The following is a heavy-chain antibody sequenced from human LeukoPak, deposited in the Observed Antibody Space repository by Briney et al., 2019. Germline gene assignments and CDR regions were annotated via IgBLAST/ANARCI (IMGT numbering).Heavy chain of an antibody. J-gene: IGHJ4*02. CDR3: ARGIGYMNFDY. D-gene: IGHD5-24*01. V-gene: IGHV4-4*07. CDR1: GGSISGFY. CDR2: IYTRGST. Sequence: PSKTLSLTCTVSGGSISGFYWSWVRQPAGKGLEWIGRIYTRGSTNYNPSLKSRVTMSVDTSKNQFSLRLSSMTAADTAMYFCARGIGYMNFDYWGQGTLVTVSS.